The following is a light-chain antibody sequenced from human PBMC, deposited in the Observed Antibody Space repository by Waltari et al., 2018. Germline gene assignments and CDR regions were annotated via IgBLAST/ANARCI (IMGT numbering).Light chain of an antibody. CDR2: DTY. CDR3: QSSVRLPAT. Sequence: EIVLTQSPGTLSLSPGERANLSCRARQSVSKYLVWYQQRLGLAPRLLIYDTYIRDPGIPDRFSGGGSGTDVSLTISRLEPGDFAVYYCQSSVRLPATFVQGTKVEIK. V-gene: IGKV3-20*01. CDR1: QSVSKY. J-gene: IGKJ1*01.